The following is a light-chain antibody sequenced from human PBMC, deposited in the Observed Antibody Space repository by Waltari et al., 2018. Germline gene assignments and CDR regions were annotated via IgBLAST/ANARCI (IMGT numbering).Light chain of an antibody. J-gene: IGLJ2*01. CDR2: RNN. CDR1: SNNVGHQG. V-gene: IGLV10-54*04. Sequence: QAGLTQPPSLSKGLGQTATLTCTGNSNNVGHQGSTWLQQHQGHPPKLLSYRNNNRPSGIAEGFSASRSGNTASLTITGLQSEDEADYYCSAWDTSLNVGLFGGGTKLTVL. CDR3: SAWDTSLNVGL.